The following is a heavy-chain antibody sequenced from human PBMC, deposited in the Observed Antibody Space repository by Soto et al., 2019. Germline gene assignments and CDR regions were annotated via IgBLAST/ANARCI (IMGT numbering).Heavy chain of an antibody. CDR1: GRPVSSGGYY. Sequence: ASETLSLTCTVSGRPVSSGGYYWTWIRQFPGKGLEWIGYIYHIGSPSYNPSLKSRLSMSLDAPKNQFSLNLTSVTAADTAIYCCVRDRALDSSGHWFDSWGQGTLVTVSS. V-gene: IGHV4-31*03. CDR3: VRDRALDSSGHWFDS. CDR2: IYHIGSP. J-gene: IGHJ5*01. D-gene: IGHD6-19*01.